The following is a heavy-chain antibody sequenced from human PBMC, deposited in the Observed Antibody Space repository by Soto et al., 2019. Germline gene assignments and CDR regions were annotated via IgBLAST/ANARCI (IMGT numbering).Heavy chain of an antibody. D-gene: IGHD6-6*01. Sequence: SETLSLTCDVSGDFIGSGDYYWTWIRQPPGKGLEYIGYIYKTGKTYYNPSLKSRPFIXXXTXXXXXFLXLXXVTAADTAMYYCARSLSSSSGYFDPWGQGTLVTVS. J-gene: IGHJ5*02. V-gene: IGHV4-30-4*01. CDR1: GDFIGSGDYY. CDR3: ARSLSSSSGYFDP. CDR2: IYKTGKT.